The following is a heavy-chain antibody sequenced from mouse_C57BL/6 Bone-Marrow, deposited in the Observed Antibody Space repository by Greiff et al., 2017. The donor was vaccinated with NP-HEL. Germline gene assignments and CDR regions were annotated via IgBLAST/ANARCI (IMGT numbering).Heavy chain of an antibody. D-gene: IGHD1-1*01. CDR2: IYPRSGNT. Sequence: VQLQQSGAELARPGASVKLSCKASGYTFTSYGISWVKQRPGQGLEWIGEIYPRSGNTYYNEKFKGKATLTADKSSSTAYMELRSVPTEDTAVYFCARTLNYCGRSYWYFDVWGTGTTVTVSS. CDR3: ARTLNYCGRSYWYFDV. J-gene: IGHJ1*03. CDR1: GYTFTSYG. V-gene: IGHV1-81*01.